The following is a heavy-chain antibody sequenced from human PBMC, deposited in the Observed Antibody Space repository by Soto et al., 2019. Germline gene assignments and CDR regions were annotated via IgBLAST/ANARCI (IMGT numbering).Heavy chain of an antibody. Sequence: SETLSLTCTVSGDSISNSRYYWAWIRQSPGQGFEWIATVYSGGNTYYNPSLKSPVTMSVDTSKNQFSLKLDSVTAADTALYFCACALGYFDFWGQGALVTVSS. V-gene: IGHV4-39*01. J-gene: IGHJ4*02. CDR3: ACALGYFDF. CDR2: VYSGGNT. D-gene: IGHD7-27*01. CDR1: GDSISNSRYY.